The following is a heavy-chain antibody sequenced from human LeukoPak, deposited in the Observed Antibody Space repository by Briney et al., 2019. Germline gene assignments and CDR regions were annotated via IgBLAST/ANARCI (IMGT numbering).Heavy chain of an antibody. V-gene: IGHV4-59*08. J-gene: IGHJ4*02. D-gene: IGHD6-19*01. CDR2: IYYSGST. CDR1: GGSISSYY. CDR3: AGHGRSSGWKY. Sequence: SETLSLTCTVSGGSISSYYWSWIRQPPGKGLEWIGYIYYSGSTNYNPSLKSRVTISVDTSKNQFSLKLSSVTAADTAVYYCAGHGRSSGWKYWGQGTLVTVSS.